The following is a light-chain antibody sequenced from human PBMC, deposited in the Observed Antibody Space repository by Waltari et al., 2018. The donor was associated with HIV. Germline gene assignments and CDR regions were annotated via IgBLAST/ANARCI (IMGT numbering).Light chain of an antibody. CDR1: SSNIGAGYD. V-gene: IGLV1-40*01. Sequence: QPVLTQPPSVSGAPGQRVTISCTGSSSNIGAGYDVHWYQHLPGTAPKRFMYANNNRPSGVPDRFSGSKSGTSASLAITGLQAEDEADYYCQSYDSSLSASVFGGGTKLTVL. CDR3: QSYDSSLSASV. J-gene: IGLJ2*01. CDR2: ANN.